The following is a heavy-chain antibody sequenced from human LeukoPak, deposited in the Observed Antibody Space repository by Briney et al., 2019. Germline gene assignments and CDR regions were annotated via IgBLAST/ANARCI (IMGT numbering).Heavy chain of an antibody. CDR2: INPNSGGT. V-gene: IGHV1-2*06. J-gene: IGHJ6*03. D-gene: IGHD3-3*01. CDR1: GYTFTGYY. Sequence: ASVKVSCKASGYTFTGYYMHWVRQAPGQGLEWMGRINPNSGGTNYAQKFQGRVTMTRDTSISTAYMELSRLRSDVTAVYYCARAEPSIFGVVISYYYYMDVWGKGTTVTVSS. CDR3: ARAEPSIFGVVISYYYYMDV.